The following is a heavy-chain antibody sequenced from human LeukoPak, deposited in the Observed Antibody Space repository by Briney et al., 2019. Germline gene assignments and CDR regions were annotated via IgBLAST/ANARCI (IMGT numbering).Heavy chain of an antibody. Sequence: ASVKVSCKASGYTFTSYYMHWVRQAPGQGLEWMGIINPSGGSTSYAQKFQGRVTMTRDTSTSTVYMELSSLRSEDTAVYYCASNSFLGLEVITDAFDIWGQGTMVTVSS. D-gene: IGHD3-22*01. CDR2: INPSGGST. J-gene: IGHJ3*02. CDR1: GYTFTSYY. CDR3: ASNSFLGLEVITDAFDI. V-gene: IGHV1-46*01.